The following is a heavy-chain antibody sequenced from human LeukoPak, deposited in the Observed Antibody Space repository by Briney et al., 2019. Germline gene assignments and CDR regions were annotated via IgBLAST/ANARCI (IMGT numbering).Heavy chain of an antibody. CDR1: GFTFSDYY. Sequence: GGSLRLSCAASGFTFSDYYMSWIRQAPGKGLEWVSFIVSSSTYTNYADSVKGRFTISRDNAKNSLYLQMNTLRAEDTAVYYCARDRTYSSSSVWFDPWGQGTLVTVSS. CDR3: ARDRTYSSSSVWFDP. J-gene: IGHJ5*02. D-gene: IGHD6-6*01. CDR2: IVSSSTYT. V-gene: IGHV3-11*06.